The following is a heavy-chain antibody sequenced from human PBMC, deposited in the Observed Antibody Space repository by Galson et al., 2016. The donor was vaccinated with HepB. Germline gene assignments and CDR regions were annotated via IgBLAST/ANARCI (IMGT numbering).Heavy chain of an antibody. J-gene: IGHJ4*02. CDR2: THHSGST. CDR1: GGSIYNYY. CDR3: ARDSYGFTLDY. V-gene: IGHV4-59*01. D-gene: IGHD5-18*01. Sequence: ETLSLTCTVSGGSIYNYYWTWIRQTPGKGLKWIGYTHHSGSTLYNPSLRSRVTTSIDMSRNQFSLRLKSVTAADTAVYYCARDSYGFTLDYWGRGTLVTVSS.